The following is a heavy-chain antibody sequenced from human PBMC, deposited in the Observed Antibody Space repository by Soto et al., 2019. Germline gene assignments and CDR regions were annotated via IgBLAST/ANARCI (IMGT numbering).Heavy chain of an antibody. V-gene: IGHV4-4*07. Sequence: SDTVSITYARCGGNISSYCWTWIRQTDGKGLEWIGRIYTSGSTNYNPSLKSRVTMSVDTSKNQFSLKLSSVTAADTAVYYCARDLGSYYDSSGYPPSLGYAFDIWGHGTMVTVSS. CDR2: IYTSGST. J-gene: IGHJ3*02. CDR3: ARDLGSYYDSSGYPPSLGYAFDI. CDR1: GGNISSYC. D-gene: IGHD3-22*01.